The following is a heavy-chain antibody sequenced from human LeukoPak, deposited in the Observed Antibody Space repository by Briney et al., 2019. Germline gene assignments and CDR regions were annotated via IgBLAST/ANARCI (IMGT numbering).Heavy chain of an antibody. Sequence: GGSLRLSCAASGFTFSNYAMHWVHQAPGKRLEYVSAISSNGGSTYYANSVKGRFTISRDKSKNTVYLKMGSLRAEDMAVYYCARETRRGDAFDIWGQGTMVTVSS. CDR3: ARETRRGDAFDI. CDR1: GFTFSNYA. J-gene: IGHJ3*02. V-gene: IGHV3-64*01. CDR2: ISSNGGST. D-gene: IGHD3-16*01.